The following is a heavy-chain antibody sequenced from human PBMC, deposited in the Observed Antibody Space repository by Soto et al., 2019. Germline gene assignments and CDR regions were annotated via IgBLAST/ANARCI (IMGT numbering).Heavy chain of an antibody. J-gene: IGHJ4*02. V-gene: IGHV3-23*01. CDR2: ISSSGGST. CDR1: GFTFSSYT. CDR3: AKGWGDY. Sequence: EVQLLESGGGLVQPGGSLRLSCAASGFTFSSYTMSWVRQGRGKGLEWVSGISSSGGSTVYADSVKGRFTISRDNFKNTLYLQMNSLRAEDTDVYYCAKGWGDYRGQGTPVTVSS. D-gene: IGHD7-27*01.